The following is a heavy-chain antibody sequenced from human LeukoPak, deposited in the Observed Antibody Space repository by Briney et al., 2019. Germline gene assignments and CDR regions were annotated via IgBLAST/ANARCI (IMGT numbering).Heavy chain of an antibody. D-gene: IGHD3-10*01. CDR1: GGSFSGYY. J-gene: IGHJ6*03. V-gene: IGHV4-34*01. CDR2: MNHCGST. Sequence: SETLSLTCAVYGGSFSGYYWSWIRQPPGKVLEWMGEMNHCGSTNYNPSLKSRVTISVHASKNQFSLKLSSVTAADTAVYYCASTLLWFGESYYYYYMDVWGKGTTVTISS. CDR3: ASTLLWFGESYYYYYMDV.